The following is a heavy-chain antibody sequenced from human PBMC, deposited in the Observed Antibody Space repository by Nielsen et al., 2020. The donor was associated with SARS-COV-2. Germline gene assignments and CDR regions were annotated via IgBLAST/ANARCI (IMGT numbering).Heavy chain of an antibody. D-gene: IGHD3-3*01. J-gene: IGHJ6*02. CDR1: GFTFSSYW. CDR3: AREGYDFWSGPPQDYYYGMDV. Sequence: GESLKISCAASGFTFSSYWMSWVRQAPGKGLEWVANIKQDGSEKYYVDSGKGRFTISRDNAKNSLYLQMNSLRAEDTAVYYCAREGYDFWSGPPQDYYYGMDVWGQGTTVTVSS. V-gene: IGHV3-7*05. CDR2: IKQDGSEK.